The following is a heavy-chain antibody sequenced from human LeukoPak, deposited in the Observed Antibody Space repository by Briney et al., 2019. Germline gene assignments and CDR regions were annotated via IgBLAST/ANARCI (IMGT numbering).Heavy chain of an antibody. CDR1: GFTFSSYS. CDR2: ISSSSSYI. V-gene: IGHV3-21*04. D-gene: IGHD2-2*01. Sequence: GGSLRLSCAASGFTFSSYSMNWVRQAPGKGLEGVSSISSSSSYIYYADSVKGRFTISRDNAKNSLYLQMNSLRAEDTAVYYCARRYCSSTNCYAFDYWGQGALVTVSS. CDR3: ARRYCSSTNCYAFDY. J-gene: IGHJ4*02.